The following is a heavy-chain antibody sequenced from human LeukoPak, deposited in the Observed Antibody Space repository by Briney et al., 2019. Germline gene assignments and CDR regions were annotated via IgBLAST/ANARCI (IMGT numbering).Heavy chain of an antibody. CDR1: GLTFSDYY. CDR3: ARVSGGDYFDY. D-gene: IGHD3-10*01. Sequence: GGSLRLSCAASGLTFSDYYMIWIRQAPGKGLEWVSYISNTGGTIYYADSVKGRFTISRANAKNSLYLQMNNLRVEDTAVYYCARVSGGDYFDYWGQGTLVTVSS. CDR2: ISNTGGTI. J-gene: IGHJ4*02. V-gene: IGHV3-11*01.